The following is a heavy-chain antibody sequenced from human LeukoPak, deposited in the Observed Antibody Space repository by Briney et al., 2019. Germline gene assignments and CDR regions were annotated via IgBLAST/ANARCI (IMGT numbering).Heavy chain of an antibody. V-gene: IGHV4-59*01. J-gene: IGHJ4*02. Sequence: PSETLSLTCTVSGGSISSYYWSWIRQPPGKGLEWIGYIYYSGSTNYNPSLKSRVTISVDTSKNQFSLKLSSVTAADTAVYYWARISPDYYDSSGYFVDYWGQGTLVTVSS. D-gene: IGHD3-22*01. CDR1: GGSISSYY. CDR3: ARISPDYYDSSGYFVDY. CDR2: IYYSGST.